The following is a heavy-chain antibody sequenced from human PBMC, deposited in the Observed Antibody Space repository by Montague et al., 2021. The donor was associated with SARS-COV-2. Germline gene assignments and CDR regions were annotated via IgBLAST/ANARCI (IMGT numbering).Heavy chain of an antibody. D-gene: IGHD5-18*01. J-gene: IGHJ6*02. V-gene: IGHV6-1*01. CDR2: TYYRSKWYN. Sequence: CAISGDSVSSNSAAWNWIRQSPSRGLERLGRTYYRSKWYNDYAVSVKSRITINQDTSKNQFSLQLNSVTPEDTAVYYCARDTRIQLWFDRDYYYGMDVWGQGTTVTVSS. CDR3: ARDTRIQLWFDRDYYYGMDV. CDR1: GDSVSSNSAA.